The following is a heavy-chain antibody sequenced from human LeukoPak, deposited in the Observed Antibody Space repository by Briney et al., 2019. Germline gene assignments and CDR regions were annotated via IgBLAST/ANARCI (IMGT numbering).Heavy chain of an antibody. CDR1: GYSFTSHW. Sequence: GESLKISCKGSGYSFTSHWIGWVRQMPGKGLEWMGIIYPDDSNTRYSPSFQGQVTISADKSINTAYLQWISLKASDTAIYYCARHPIAAGGAYNWFGPWGQGTLVTVSS. J-gene: IGHJ5*02. D-gene: IGHD6-13*01. V-gene: IGHV5-51*01. CDR2: IYPDDSNT. CDR3: ARHPIAAGGAYNWFGP.